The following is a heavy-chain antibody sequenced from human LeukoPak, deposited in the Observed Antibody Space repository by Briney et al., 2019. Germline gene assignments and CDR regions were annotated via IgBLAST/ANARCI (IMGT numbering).Heavy chain of an antibody. Sequence: GASVKVSCKASGGTFSSYAITWVRQAPGQGLEWMGGIIPMFGTANYAQKFQDRVTITADESTSTAYMELSSLRSGDTAVYYCARDGHWGNGFDIWGQGTMVTVSS. V-gene: IGHV1-69*01. CDR1: GGTFSSYA. CDR3: ARDGHWGNGFDI. J-gene: IGHJ3*02. CDR2: IIPMFGTA. D-gene: IGHD7-27*01.